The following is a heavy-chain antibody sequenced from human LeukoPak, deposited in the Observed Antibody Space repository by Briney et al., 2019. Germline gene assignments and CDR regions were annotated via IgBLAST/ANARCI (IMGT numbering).Heavy chain of an antibody. D-gene: IGHD3-10*01. V-gene: IGHV1-18*01. Sequence: ASVKVFCKASGYTFTTYGINWVRQAPGQGLEWVGWISAYNGDTNHAQKLQGRVTVTTDTSTSTAYMDLWSLRSDDTAVYYCARSPPYGYYDSGRAPDAFDVWGQGTMVTVSP. J-gene: IGHJ3*01. CDR2: ISAYNGDT. CDR1: GYTFTTYG. CDR3: ARSPPYGYYDSGRAPDAFDV.